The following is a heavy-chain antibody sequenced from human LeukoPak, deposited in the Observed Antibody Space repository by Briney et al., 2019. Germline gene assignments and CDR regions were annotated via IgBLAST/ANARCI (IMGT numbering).Heavy chain of an antibody. D-gene: IGHD3-10*01. V-gene: IGHV4-61*02. CDR2: IYTSGST. CDR1: GGSISSGSYY. CDR3: ARVGTPTAPPPPPLIDY. J-gene: IGHJ4*02. Sequence: PSETLSLTCTVSGGSISSGSYYWGWIRQPAGKGLEWIGRIYTSGSTNYNPPLKSRVTISVDTSKNQFSLKLSSVTAADTAVYYCARVGTPTAPPPPPLIDYWGQGTLVTVSS.